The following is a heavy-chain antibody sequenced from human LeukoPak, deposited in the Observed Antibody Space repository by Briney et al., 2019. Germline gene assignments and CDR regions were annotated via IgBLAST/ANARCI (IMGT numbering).Heavy chain of an antibody. J-gene: IGHJ4*02. V-gene: IGHV4-61*02. D-gene: IGHD5-18*01. CDR2: IYTSGSI. CDR3: ARWARGYSYGYFDY. CDR1: GGSISSGSYY. Sequence: SETLSLTCTVSGGSISSGSYYWSWIRQPAGKGLEWIGRIYTSGSINYNPSLKSRVTISVDTSKNQFSLKLSSVTAADTAVYYCARWARGYSYGYFDYWGQGTLVTVSS.